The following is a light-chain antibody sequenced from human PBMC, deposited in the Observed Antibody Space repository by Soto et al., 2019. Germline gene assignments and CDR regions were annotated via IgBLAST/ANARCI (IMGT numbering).Light chain of an antibody. CDR3: HQRQSWPRT. Sequence: EIVLTQSPATLSSFPGDRVTLSCRASQYINTRLAWYQHRPGQAPILLIYQTSIRAAGIPARFSASGTGTDFTLTISDVQPEDFPVYYCHQRQSWPRTFGQGTKVDI. J-gene: IGKJ1*01. V-gene: IGKV3-11*01. CDR1: QYINTR. CDR2: QTS.